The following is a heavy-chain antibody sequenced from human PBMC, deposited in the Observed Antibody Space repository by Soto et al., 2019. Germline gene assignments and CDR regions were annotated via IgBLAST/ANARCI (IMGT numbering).Heavy chain of an antibody. V-gene: IGHV1-69*01. J-gene: IGHJ4*02. CDR2: IIPIFATV. D-gene: IGHD5-18*01. CDR3: ARGGRGYSLAPRYYFDY. Sequence: QVQLVQSGSEVKKPGSSVKVSCKASGGSFSSNPLSWVRQAPGQGLEWMAGIIPIFATVHYAQKFQGRVTITADESTSTAYMERTSLRSEDTAVYFCARGGRGYSLAPRYYFDYWGQGTLVTVSS. CDR1: GGSFSSNP.